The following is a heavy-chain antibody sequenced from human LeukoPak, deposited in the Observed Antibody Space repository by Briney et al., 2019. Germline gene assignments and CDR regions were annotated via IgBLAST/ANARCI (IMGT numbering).Heavy chain of an antibody. D-gene: IGHD2-2*01. CDR2: INRDGSST. CDR3: VCVVVVPADINPPHFDY. J-gene: IGHJ4*02. CDR1: GFTFSSYW. Sequence: PGGSLRLSCAASGFTFSSYWMHWVRQAPGKGLVWVSRINRDGSSTSYADSVKGRFTISRDNAKNTLYLQMNSLRAEDTAVYYCVCVVVVPADINPPHFDYWGQGTLVTVSS. V-gene: IGHV3-74*01.